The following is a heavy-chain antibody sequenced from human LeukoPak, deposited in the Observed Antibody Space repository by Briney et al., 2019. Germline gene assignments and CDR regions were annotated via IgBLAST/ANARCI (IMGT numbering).Heavy chain of an antibody. CDR2: IIPIFGTA. D-gene: IGHD4-17*01. CDR3: ARGPTVSSFDHYYYYYMDV. J-gene: IGHJ6*03. V-gene: IGHV1-69*05. CDR1: GGTFNSYA. Sequence: SVTVSFKASGGTFNSYAMSWVRQAPGQGLEWVGGIIPIFGTANYAQKFQSRVTTTTDESTSTAYMELSSLRSEDTAVYYCARGPTVSSFDHYYYYYMDVWGKGTTVTVSS.